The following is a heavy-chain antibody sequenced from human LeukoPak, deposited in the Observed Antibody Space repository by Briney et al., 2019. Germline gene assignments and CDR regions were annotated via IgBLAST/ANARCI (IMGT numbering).Heavy chain of an antibody. D-gene: IGHD2-15*01. V-gene: IGHV1-18*01. CDR2: ISAYNGNT. Sequence: ASVTVSFKASGYTFTSYGISWVRQAPGQGLEWVGLISAYNGNTNYAQKLQGRVTMTTDTSTSTAYMELRSLRSDDTAVYYCARDWRHCSGGSCYSAAPYYFDYWGQGTLVTVSS. J-gene: IGHJ4*02. CDR3: ARDWRHCSGGSCYSAAPYYFDY. CDR1: GYTFTSYG.